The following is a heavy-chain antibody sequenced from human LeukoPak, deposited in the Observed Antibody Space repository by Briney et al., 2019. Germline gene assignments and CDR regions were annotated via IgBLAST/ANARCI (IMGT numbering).Heavy chain of an antibody. CDR3: AKAEALVRAGFDY. V-gene: IGHV3-23*01. CDR2: ISGSGGST. D-gene: IGHD6-19*01. Sequence: PGGSLRLSCAASGFTFSSYAMSWVRQASGKGLEWVSAISGSGGSTFYADSVKGRFTISRDNSKNTLYLQMNSLRAEDTAVYYCAKAEALVRAGFDYWGQGTLVTVSS. J-gene: IGHJ4*02. CDR1: GFTFSSYA.